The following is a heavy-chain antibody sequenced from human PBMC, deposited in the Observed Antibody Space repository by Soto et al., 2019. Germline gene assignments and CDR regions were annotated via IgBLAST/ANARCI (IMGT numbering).Heavy chain of an antibody. Sequence: PGESLRLSCAASGFTFSSYSMNWVRQAPGKGLEWVSSISSSSSYIYYADSVKGRFTISRDNAKNSLYLQMSSLRAEDTAVYYCASRCSSTSCYSYTGYGMDVWCQGTTVTVSS. D-gene: IGHD2-2*01. CDR3: ASRCSSTSCYSYTGYGMDV. CDR2: ISSSSSYI. CDR1: GFTFSSYS. V-gene: IGHV3-21*01. J-gene: IGHJ6*02.